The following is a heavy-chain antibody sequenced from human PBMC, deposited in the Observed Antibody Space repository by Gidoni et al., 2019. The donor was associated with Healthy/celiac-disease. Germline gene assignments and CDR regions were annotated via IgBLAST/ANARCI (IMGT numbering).Heavy chain of an antibody. D-gene: IGHD2-15*01. CDR2: ISSSSSYI. V-gene: IGHV3-21*01. CDR1: GFTFSSYS. CDR3: ARDRETYCSGGSCYSWVYFDY. Sequence: EVQLVESGGGLVKPGGSLRLSCAASGFTFSSYSMTWVRQAPGKGLEWVSSISSSSSYIYYADSVKGRFTISRDNAKNSLYLQMNSLRAEDTAVYYCARDRETYCSGGSCYSWVYFDYWGQGTLVTVSS. J-gene: IGHJ4*02.